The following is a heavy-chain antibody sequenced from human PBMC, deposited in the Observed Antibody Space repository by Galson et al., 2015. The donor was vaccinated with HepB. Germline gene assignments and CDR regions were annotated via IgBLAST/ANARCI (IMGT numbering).Heavy chain of an antibody. J-gene: IGHJ6*03. CDR3: ARDREDIVAGYYYYMDV. CDR2: INAGNGNT. D-gene: IGHD5-12*01. Sequence: SVKVSCKASGYTFTSYAMHWVRQAPGQRLEWMGWINAGNGNTKYSQKFQGRVTITRDTSASTAYMELSSLRSEDTAVYYCARDREDIVAGYYYYMDVWGKGTTVTVSS. V-gene: IGHV1-3*01. CDR1: GYTFTSYA.